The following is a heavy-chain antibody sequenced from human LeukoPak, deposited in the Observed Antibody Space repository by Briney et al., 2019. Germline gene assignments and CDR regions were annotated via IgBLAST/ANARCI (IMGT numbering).Heavy chain of an antibody. D-gene: IGHD3-10*01. CDR3: AREERGLFDY. CDR2: IYYSGST. J-gene: IGHJ4*02. Sequence: PSETLSLTCTVSGGSISSYYWSWIRQPPGKGLEWIGYIYYSGSTNYNPSLKSRVTISVDTSKNQFSLKLSSVTAADTAVYYCAREERGLFDYWGQGTLVTVSS. V-gene: IGHV4-59*01. CDR1: GGSISSYY.